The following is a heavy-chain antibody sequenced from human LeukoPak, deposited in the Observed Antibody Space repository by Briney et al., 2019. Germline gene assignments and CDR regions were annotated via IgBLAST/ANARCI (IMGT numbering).Heavy chain of an antibody. Sequence: ASVKVSCKASGYTFTSYGISWVRQAPGQGLEWMGWISAYNGNTNYAQKLQGRVTMTTDTSTSTAYMELRSLRSDDTAVYYCARALDIVVVPAATPNFDYWGQGTPVTVSS. CDR2: ISAYNGNT. CDR1: GYTFTSYG. V-gene: IGHV1-18*01. J-gene: IGHJ4*02. D-gene: IGHD2-2*03. CDR3: ARALDIVVVPAATPNFDY.